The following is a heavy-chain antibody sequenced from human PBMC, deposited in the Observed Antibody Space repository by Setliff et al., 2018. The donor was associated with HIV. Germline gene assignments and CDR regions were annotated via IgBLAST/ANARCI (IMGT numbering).Heavy chain of an antibody. CDR2: ISTSGSP. Sequence: KPSETLSLTCTVSGGSISGHFWSWIRQPAGKGLEWIGRISTSGSPNYNPSLKSRVTISVDTSKNQFSLKLSSVIAADTAVYYCARIFGDQGYYYGMDVWGQGTTVTVSS. V-gene: IGHV4-4*07. J-gene: IGHJ6*02. D-gene: IGHD3-3*01. CDR1: GGSISGHF. CDR3: ARIFGDQGYYYGMDV.